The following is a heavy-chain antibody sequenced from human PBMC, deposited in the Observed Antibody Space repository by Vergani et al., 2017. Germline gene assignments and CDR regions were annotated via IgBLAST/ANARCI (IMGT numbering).Heavy chain of an antibody. CDR1: GGTFSSYA. J-gene: IGHJ4*02. D-gene: IGHD6-13*01. V-gene: IGHV1-69*01. Sequence: QVQLVQSGAEVKKPGSSVKVSCKASGGTFSSYAISWVRQAPGQGLEWMGGIIPIFGTANYAQKFQGRVTITADESTSTAYMELSSLRSEDTAVYYCARETGRTEMYSSSWYYFDYWGQGTLVTVSS. CDR2: IIPIFGTA. CDR3: ARETGRTEMYSSSWYYFDY.